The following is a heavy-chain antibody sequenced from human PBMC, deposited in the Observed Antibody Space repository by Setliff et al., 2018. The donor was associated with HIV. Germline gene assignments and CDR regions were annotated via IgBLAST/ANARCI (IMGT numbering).Heavy chain of an antibody. J-gene: IGHJ5*02. Sequence: SETLSLTCNVSGDSISSDAYYWSWIRQHPEKGLEWVGYISYSGGSYYNPSLKSRISISMDTSKNQFSLKLKSVTAADTAVYYCARLNVEMFVVMAATPGWFGPWGQGILVTVSS. CDR1: GDSISSDAYY. D-gene: IGHD2-15*01. CDR3: ARLNVEMFVVMAATPGWFGP. V-gene: IGHV4-31*03. CDR2: ISYSGGS.